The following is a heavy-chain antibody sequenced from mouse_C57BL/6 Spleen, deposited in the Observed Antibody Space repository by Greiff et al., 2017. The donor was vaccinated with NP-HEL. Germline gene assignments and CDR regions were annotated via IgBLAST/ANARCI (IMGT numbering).Heavy chain of an antibody. CDR3: ARETAQVAWFAY. CDR2: IYPRSGNT. D-gene: IGHD3-2*02. Sequence: QVQLQQSGAELARPGASVKLSCKASGYTFTSYGISWVKQRTGQGLEWIGEIYPRSGNTYYNEKFKGKATLTADKSSSTAYMELRSLTSEDSAVYFCARETAQVAWFAYWGQGTLVTVSA. V-gene: IGHV1-81*01. CDR1: GYTFTSYG. J-gene: IGHJ3*01.